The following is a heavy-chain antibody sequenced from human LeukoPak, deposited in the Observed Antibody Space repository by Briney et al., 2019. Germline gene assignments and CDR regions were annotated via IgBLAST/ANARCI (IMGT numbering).Heavy chain of an antibody. Sequence: SETLSLTCAVSGGSISSSNWWSWVRQPPGKGLEWIGEIYQSGSTKYNPSLKSRVTMSVDRSKNQFSLKLSSVTAADTAVYYCARQSIAAAGTFDYWGQGTLVTVSS. V-gene: IGHV4-4*02. CDR3: ARQSIAAAGTFDY. D-gene: IGHD6-13*01. J-gene: IGHJ4*02. CDR1: GGSISSSNW. CDR2: IYQSGST.